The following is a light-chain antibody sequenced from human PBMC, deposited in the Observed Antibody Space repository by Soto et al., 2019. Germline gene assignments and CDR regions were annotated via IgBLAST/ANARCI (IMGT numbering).Light chain of an antibody. CDR1: QSISSW. CDR3: QQYNTFWK. J-gene: IGKJ1*01. V-gene: IGKV1-5*01. Sequence: DIQMTQSPSTLSASVGDRVTITCRASQSISSWLAWYQQKPGKAPKLLIYDVSSLESGVPSRFSGSGPGTEFSLTISSLQPDDIATYYCQQYNTFWKFGQGTKV. CDR2: DVS.